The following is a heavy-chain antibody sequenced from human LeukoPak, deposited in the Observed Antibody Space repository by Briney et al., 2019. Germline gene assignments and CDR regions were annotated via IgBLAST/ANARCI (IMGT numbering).Heavy chain of an antibody. V-gene: IGHV4-34*01. D-gene: IGHD2-2*01. CDR2: INHSGST. CDR3: ARGRYDVAVPDAVGRIFDY. J-gene: IGHJ4*02. Sequence: PSETLSLTCAVYGGSFSGYYWSWSRQPPGKGLECSGGINHSGSTNYSPSLKSVVTISVDTSQNHFSPRLTSVTPEDTAVSSCARGRYDVAVPDAVGRIFDYWGQGTLVTVSS. CDR1: GGSFSGYY.